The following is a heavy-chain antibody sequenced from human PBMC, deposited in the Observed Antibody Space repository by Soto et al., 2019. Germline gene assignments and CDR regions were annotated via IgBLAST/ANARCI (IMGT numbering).Heavy chain of an antibody. D-gene: IGHD6-19*01. CDR3: ARSTYSSGWYPYGVDV. CDR1: GYSFTSYW. CDR2: IYPGDSDT. V-gene: IGHV5-51*01. Sequence: GESLKISCKGSGYSFTSYWIGWVRQMPGKGLEWMGIIYPGDSDTRYSPSFQGQVTISADKSISTAYLQWSSLKASDTAMYYCARSTYSSGWYPYGVDVWGQGTTVTVSS. J-gene: IGHJ6*02.